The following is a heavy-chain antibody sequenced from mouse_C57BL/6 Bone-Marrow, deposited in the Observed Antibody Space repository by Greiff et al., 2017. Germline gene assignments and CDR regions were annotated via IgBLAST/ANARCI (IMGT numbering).Heavy chain of an antibody. CDR2: IHPSDSDT. CDR3: AIDGSSPLGY. V-gene: IGHV1-74*01. D-gene: IGHD1-1*01. J-gene: IGHJ2*01. Sequence: QVQLQQPGAELVKPGASVKVSCKASGYTFTSYWMHWVKQRPGQGLEWIGRIHPSDSDTNYNQKFQGKATLTVDKSSSTAYMHLSSLTSEDSAVYYCAIDGSSPLGYWGQGTTLTVSS. CDR1: GYTFTSYW.